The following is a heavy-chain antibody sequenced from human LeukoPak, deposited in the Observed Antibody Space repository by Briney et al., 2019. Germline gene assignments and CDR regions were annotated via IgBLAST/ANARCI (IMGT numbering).Heavy chain of an antibody. Sequence: SETLSLTCTVSGGSISSYYWSWIRQPPGKGLEWIGYIYYSGSTNYNPSLKSRVTISVDTSKNQFSLKLSSVTAADTAVYYCARDDYYDSSGYYNWGQGTLVTVPS. D-gene: IGHD3-22*01. J-gene: IGHJ4*02. V-gene: IGHV4-59*01. CDR1: GGSISSYY. CDR2: IYYSGST. CDR3: ARDDYYDSSGYYN.